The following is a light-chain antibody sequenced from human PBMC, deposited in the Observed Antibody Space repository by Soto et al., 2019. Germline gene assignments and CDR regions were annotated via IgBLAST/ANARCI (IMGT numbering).Light chain of an antibody. CDR3: AAWDDSLNGQV. CDR1: SSNIGGNS. V-gene: IGLV1-51*01. CDR2: DDN. Sequence: QSALTQPPSVSAAPGQKVTISCSGSSSNIGGNSVSWYQQLPGTAPKLLIYDDNKRPSGIPDRFSGSKSGTSATLGITGFQTGDEADYYCAAWDDSLNGQVFGAGTKVTVL. J-gene: IGLJ1*01.